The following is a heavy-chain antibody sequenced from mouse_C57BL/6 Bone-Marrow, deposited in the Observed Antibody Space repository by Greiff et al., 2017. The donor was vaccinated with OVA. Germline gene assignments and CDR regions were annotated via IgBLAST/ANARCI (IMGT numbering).Heavy chain of an antibody. CDR2: IYPGSGNT. CDR3: SRDDGYFFEY. CDR1: GYTFTDHY. D-gene: IGHD2-3*01. V-gene: IGHV1-76*01. Sequence: VQLQQSGAEVVRPGASVKLSCKASGYTFTDHYINWVKQRPGQGLEWIARIYPGSGNTYYNEKFKGKATLTAEKSSNTAFMQHSSLTSEDSSVYCCSRDDGYFFEYWGQGTTLTVSS. J-gene: IGHJ2*01.